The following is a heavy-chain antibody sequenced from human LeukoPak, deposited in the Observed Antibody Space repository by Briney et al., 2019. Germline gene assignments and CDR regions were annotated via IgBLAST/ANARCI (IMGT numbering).Heavy chain of an antibody. CDR1: GFTFSDYY. J-gene: IGHJ4*02. Sequence: GGSLRLSCAASGFTFSDYYMSWIRQAPGKGLEWVSYISSSCSTIYYADSVKGRFTISRDNAKNSLYLQMNSLRAEDTAVYYCASTGYSYGFDQYYFDYWGQGTLVTVSS. CDR2: ISSSCSTI. CDR3: ASTGYSYGFDQYYFDY. D-gene: IGHD5-18*01. V-gene: IGHV3-11*01.